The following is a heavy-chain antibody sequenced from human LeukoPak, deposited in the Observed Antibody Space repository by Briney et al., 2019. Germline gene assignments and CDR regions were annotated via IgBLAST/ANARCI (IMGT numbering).Heavy chain of an antibody. CDR3: AKDPFGFWSGYPDY. CDR2: ISGSGGST. Sequence: GGSLRLPCAASGFTFSSYAMSWVRQAPGKGLEWVSAISGSGGSTYYADSVKGRFTISRDNSKNTLYLQMNSLRAEDTAVYYCAKDPFGFWSGYPDYWGQGTLVTVSS. V-gene: IGHV3-23*01. D-gene: IGHD3-3*01. J-gene: IGHJ4*02. CDR1: GFTFSSYA.